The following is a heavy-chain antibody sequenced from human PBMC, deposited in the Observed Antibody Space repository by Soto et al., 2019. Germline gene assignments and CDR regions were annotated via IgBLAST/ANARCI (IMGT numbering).Heavy chain of an antibody. D-gene: IGHD3-22*01. J-gene: IGHJ3*01. CDR2: IDCDDDK. CDR3: ARFTYFYDSSGYSSDAFDF. V-gene: IGHV2-70*01. CDR1: GFSIRTSGRY. Sequence: SAATPGTPEPSRRIAGTVPGFSIRTSGRYVNWIRQPPGKGLEWLALIDCDDDKYYSTSLKTRLTISKDTSKTQVVLTMTNMDPVDTATYYCARFTYFYDSSGYSSDAFDFRGRGTMVIVSS.